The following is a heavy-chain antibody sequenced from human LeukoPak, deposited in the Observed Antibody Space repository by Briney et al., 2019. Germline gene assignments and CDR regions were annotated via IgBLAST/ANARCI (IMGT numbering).Heavy chain of an antibody. Sequence: PGGSLRLSCAASGLTFSSYDMHWVRQPTGKGLEGVSAIGAAGDPYYLGSVKGRFTISRKKTKNSLYLQMNSLRAGDTAVYYCARALSSGWYVFDYWGQGTLVTASS. CDR3: ARALSSGWYVFDY. V-gene: IGHV3-13*05. CDR1: GLTFSSYD. J-gene: IGHJ4*02. D-gene: IGHD6-19*01. CDR2: IGAAGDP.